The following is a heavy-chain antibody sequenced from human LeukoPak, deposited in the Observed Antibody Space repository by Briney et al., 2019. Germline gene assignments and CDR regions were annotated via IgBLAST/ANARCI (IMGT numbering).Heavy chain of an antibody. V-gene: IGHV1-18*01. CDR2: ISAYNGNT. CDR1: GYTFTSYG. Sequence: ASVKVSCKASGYTFTSYGISWVRQAPGQELEWMGWISAYNGNTNYAQKLQGRVTMTTDTSTSTAYMELRSLRSDDTAVYYCAREIPVILRLGELSPAYDAFDIWGQGTMVTVSS. CDR3: AREIPVILRLGELSPAYDAFDI. D-gene: IGHD3-16*02. J-gene: IGHJ3*02.